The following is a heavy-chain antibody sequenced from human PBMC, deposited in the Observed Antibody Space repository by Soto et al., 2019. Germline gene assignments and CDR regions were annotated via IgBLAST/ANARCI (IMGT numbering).Heavy chain of an antibody. CDR2: ISGNSGTI. Sequence: EVQLVESGGGLVQPGRSLRLSCAASGFTFDDYAMHWVRQAPGKGLEWVAGISGNSGTIGHADSVTGRFTISRDNAKNSLYLRMNSLRAEDTAFYYCVKDVGEENKQGGGFDPWGQGTLVIVS. CDR1: GFTFDDYA. J-gene: IGHJ5*02. CDR3: VKDVGEENKQGGGFDP. D-gene: IGHD3-16*01. V-gene: IGHV3-9*01.